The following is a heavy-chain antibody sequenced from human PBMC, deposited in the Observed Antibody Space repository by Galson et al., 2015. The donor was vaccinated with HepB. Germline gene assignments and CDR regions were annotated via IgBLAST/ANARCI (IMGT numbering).Heavy chain of an antibody. D-gene: IGHD1-26*01. CDR2: ISAYNGHT. CDR3: AREGASGRYSTGYYGMDV. CDR1: GYTFTSYG. Sequence: SVKVSCKGSGYTFTSYGISWVRQAPGQGLEWMGWISAYNGHTNYEQKLQGRVTMTTDTSTRTAYMELRSLRSDDTAVYYCAREGASGRYSTGYYGMDVWGQGTTVTVSS. J-gene: IGHJ6*02. V-gene: IGHV1-18*01.